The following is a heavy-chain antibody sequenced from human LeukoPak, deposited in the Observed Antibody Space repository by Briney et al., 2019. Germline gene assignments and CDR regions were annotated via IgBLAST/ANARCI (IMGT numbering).Heavy chain of an antibody. D-gene: IGHD3-10*01. CDR3: ARGGHRQKEF. J-gene: IGHJ4*02. V-gene: IGHV3-7*01. Sequence: GGSLGLSCSASGFTFSNYWMTWVRQSPGKGLEWVAIIKHDGSGKYCVDSVKGRFTISRDNAKNSLYLQMSSLRAEDTAVYYCARGGHRQKEFWGQGTLVTVSS. CDR1: GFTFSNYW. CDR2: IKHDGSGK.